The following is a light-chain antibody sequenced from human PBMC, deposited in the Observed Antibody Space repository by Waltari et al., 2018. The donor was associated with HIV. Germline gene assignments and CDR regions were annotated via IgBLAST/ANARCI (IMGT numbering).Light chain of an antibody. CDR1: QTIGDY. Sequence: DIQLTQSPSPLSASVGDRVTITCRASQTIGDYVNWYQQQPGKPPKLLIYSATSLQPGVPSRFSGSGSGTDFALTISSLQPEDFAIYYCEQIYTFPLFTFGPGTKVDIK. CDR3: EQIYTFPLFT. J-gene: IGKJ3*01. CDR2: SAT. V-gene: IGKV1-39*01.